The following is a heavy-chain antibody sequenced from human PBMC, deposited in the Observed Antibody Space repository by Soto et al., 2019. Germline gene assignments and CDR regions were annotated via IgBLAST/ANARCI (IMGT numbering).Heavy chain of an antibody. J-gene: IGHJ4*02. D-gene: IGHD3-3*01. CDR3: ASHASRTPQNYDFWRGNFDY. V-gene: IGHV1-69*01. CDR1: GGTFSSYA. Sequence: QVQLVQSGAEVKKPGSSVKVSCKASGGTFSSYAISWVRQAPGQGLEWMGGIIPIFGTANYAQKFQGRVTIAANESTNTAYTALSSLRSEDTAVYYWASHASRTPQNYDFWRGNFDYWGQGTLVTVSS. CDR2: IIPIFGTA.